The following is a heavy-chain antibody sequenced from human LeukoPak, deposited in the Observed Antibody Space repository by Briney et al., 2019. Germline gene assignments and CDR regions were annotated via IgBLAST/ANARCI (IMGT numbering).Heavy chain of an antibody. D-gene: IGHD2-8*01. V-gene: IGHV4-39*01. J-gene: IGHJ4*02. CDR1: GGSISSSSYY. Sequence: SETLSLTCTVSGGSISSSSYYWGWIRQPPGKGLEWIGSIYYSGSTYYNPSLKSRVTISVDTSKNQFSLKLSSVTAADTAVYYCVRSPRDCTNGVCFLAAAGYYFDYWGQGTLVTVSS. CDR3: VRSPRDCTNGVCFLAAAGYYFDY. CDR2: IYYSGST.